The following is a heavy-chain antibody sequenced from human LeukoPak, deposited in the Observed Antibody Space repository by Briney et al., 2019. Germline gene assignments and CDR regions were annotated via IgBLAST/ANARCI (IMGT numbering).Heavy chain of an antibody. CDR3: ARALRGWAAAPYMDV. CDR2: INPKSGGT. J-gene: IGHJ6*03. V-gene: IGHV1-2*02. CDR1: GYTFTGYY. Sequence: ASVKVSCKASGYTFTGYYTNWVRQAPGQGLEWMGWINPKSGGTNYAQKFQGRVTTTRDTSTTTAYMELSRLISDDTAVYFCARALRGWAAAPYMDVWGKGTTVTVSS. D-gene: IGHD6-25*01.